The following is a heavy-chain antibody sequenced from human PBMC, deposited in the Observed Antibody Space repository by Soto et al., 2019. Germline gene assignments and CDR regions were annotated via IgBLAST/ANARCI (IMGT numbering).Heavy chain of an antibody. D-gene: IGHD2-8*01. Sequence: EVQLVESGGGLVQPGGSLRLSCAASGLTVSNQYMTWVRQAPGKGLEWVSVFHSGGNTFYADSVKGRFTISRDNSKNTLYLQMNSLRAEDTAVYHCARNGRPSLYYYMDVWGKGTTVTVSS. V-gene: IGHV3-66*01. J-gene: IGHJ6*03. CDR2: FHSGGNT. CDR1: GLTVSNQY. CDR3: ARNGRPSLYYYMDV.